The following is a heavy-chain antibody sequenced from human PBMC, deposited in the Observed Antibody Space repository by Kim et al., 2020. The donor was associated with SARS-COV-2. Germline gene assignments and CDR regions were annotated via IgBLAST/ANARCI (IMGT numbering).Heavy chain of an antibody. V-gene: IGHV3-15*01. CDR3: TTDLYYDFWSGLSNWFDP. D-gene: IGHD3-3*01. J-gene: IGHJ5*02. Sequence: KGRFTISRDDSKNTLYLQMNSLKTEDTAVYYCTTDLYYDFWSGLSNWFDPWGQGTLVTVSS.